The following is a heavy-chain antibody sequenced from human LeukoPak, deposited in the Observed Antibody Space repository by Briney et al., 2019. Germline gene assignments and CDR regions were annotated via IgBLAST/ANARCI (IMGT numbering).Heavy chain of an antibody. D-gene: IGHD4-17*01. J-gene: IGHJ6*02. CDR3: ARPLDYEGSYYGMDV. CDR2: IWYDGSNK. V-gene: IGHV3-33*01. Sequence: PGGSLRLSCAASGFTFSSYGMPWVRQAPGKGLEWVAVIWYDGSNKYYADSVKGRFTISRDNSKNTLYLQMNSLRAEDTAVYYCARPLDYEGSYYGMDVWGQGTTVTVSS. CDR1: GFTFSSYG.